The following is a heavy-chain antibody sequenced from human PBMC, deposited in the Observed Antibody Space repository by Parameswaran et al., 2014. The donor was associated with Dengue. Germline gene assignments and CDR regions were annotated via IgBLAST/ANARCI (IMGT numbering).Heavy chain of an antibody. V-gene: IGHV6-1*01. J-gene: IGHJ4*02. Sequence: WIRQSPSRGLEWLGRTYYRSKWYNDYAVSVKSRITINPDTSKNQFSLQLNSVTPEDTAVYYCARAYKIVGATKELDYWGQGTLVTVSS. CDR3: ARAYKIVGATKELDY. D-gene: IGHD1-26*01. CDR2: TYYRSKWYN.